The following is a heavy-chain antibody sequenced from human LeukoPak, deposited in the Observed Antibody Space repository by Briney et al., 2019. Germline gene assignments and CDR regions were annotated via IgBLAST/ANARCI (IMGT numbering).Heavy chain of an antibody. Sequence: GGSLRLSCAASGFTFSSYAMHCVRQDPGKGLEWVAVISDDGSNKYCADSVKGRFTISRDNSKNTLYLQMNSLRAEDTAVYYCARVDDLDAFDMWGQGTMVTVSS. V-gene: IGHV3-30*04. CDR3: ARVDDLDAFDM. CDR1: GFTFSSYA. D-gene: IGHD2-2*03. J-gene: IGHJ3*02. CDR2: ISDDGSNK.